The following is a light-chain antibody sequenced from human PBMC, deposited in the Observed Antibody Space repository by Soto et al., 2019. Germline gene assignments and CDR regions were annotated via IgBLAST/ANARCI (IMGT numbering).Light chain of an antibody. V-gene: IGKV3-20*01. Sequence: EIVLTQSPATLSLSPGERATLSCRARRSIGSYIAWYQQKPGQTPSLLIYGASTRATGIPARFSGSGSGTDFTLTISRLEPGDFAVYYCQHFGGTTFTFGQGTRLEIK. CDR1: RSIGSY. CDR3: QHFGGTTFT. J-gene: IGKJ5*01. CDR2: GAS.